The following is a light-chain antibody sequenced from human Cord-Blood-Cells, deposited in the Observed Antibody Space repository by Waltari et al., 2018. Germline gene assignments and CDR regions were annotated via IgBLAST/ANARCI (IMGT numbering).Light chain of an antibody. Sequence: DIVMTQSPDSLAVSLGERATINCKSSQSVLYSSNNKNYLAWYQQKPGQPPKLLIYWASTRESRVPDRFRGSRSGTDFTLTISSLQAEDVAVYYCQQYYSTPYTFGQGTKLEIK. CDR1: QSVLYSSNNKNY. J-gene: IGKJ2*01. V-gene: IGKV4-1*01. CDR2: WAS. CDR3: QQYYSTPYT.